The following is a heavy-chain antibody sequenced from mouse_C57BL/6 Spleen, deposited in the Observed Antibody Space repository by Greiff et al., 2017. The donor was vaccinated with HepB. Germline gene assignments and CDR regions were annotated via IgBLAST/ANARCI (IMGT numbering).Heavy chain of an antibody. V-gene: IGHV10-3*01. Sequence: DVQLQESGGGLVQPKGSLKLSCAASGFTFNTYAMHWVRQAPGKGLEWVARIRSKSSNYATYYADSVKDRFTISRDDSQSMLYLQMNNLKTEDTAMYYCVREEGEFTTVVSYFDYWGQGTTLTVSS. CDR3: VREEGEFTTVVSYFDY. D-gene: IGHD1-1*01. CDR2: IRSKSSNYAT. CDR1: GFTFNTYA. J-gene: IGHJ2*01.